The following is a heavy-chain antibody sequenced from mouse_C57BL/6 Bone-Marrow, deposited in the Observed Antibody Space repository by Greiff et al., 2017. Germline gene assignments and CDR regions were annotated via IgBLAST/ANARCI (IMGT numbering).Heavy chain of an antibody. CDR1: GYAFSSSW. CDR3: ARLVLDY. D-gene: IGHD1-1*02. Sequence: QVQLKESGPELVKPGASVKISCKASGYAFSSSWMNWVKQRPGKGLEWIGRIYPGDGDTNYNGTFKGKAPLTAYKSSSTAYMQLSSLTSEDSAVYFCARLVLDYWGQGTTLTVSS. V-gene: IGHV1-82*01. J-gene: IGHJ2*01. CDR2: IYPGDGDT.